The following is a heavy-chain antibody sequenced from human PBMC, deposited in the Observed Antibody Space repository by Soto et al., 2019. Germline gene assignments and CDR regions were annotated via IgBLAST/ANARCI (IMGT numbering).Heavy chain of an antibody. Sequence: GGSLRLSCAASGFTFSSYAMRWVRQAPGKGLEWVSAISGSGGSTYYADSVKGRFTISRDNSKNTLYLQMNSLRAEDTAVYYCARDGEDCSGGSCYLYYYYGMDVWGQGTTVTVSS. V-gene: IGHV3-23*01. CDR2: ISGSGGST. CDR3: ARDGEDCSGGSCYLYYYYGMDV. J-gene: IGHJ6*02. CDR1: GFTFSSYA. D-gene: IGHD2-15*01.